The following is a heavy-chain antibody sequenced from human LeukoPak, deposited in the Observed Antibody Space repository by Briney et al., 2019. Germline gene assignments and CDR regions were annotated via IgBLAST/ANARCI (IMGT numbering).Heavy chain of an antibody. J-gene: IGHJ4*02. D-gene: IGHD6-13*01. CDR1: GDSVSSNSAA. Sequence: SQTLSLTCAISGDSVSSNSAAWNWIRQSPSRGLEWLGRTYYRSKWYNDYAVSVKSRITINPDTSENQFSLQLNSVTPEDTAVYYCARDSGRVVMAAAGSGGYDYWGQGTLVTVSS. CDR3: ARDSGRVVMAAAGSGGYDY. CDR2: TYYRSKWYN. V-gene: IGHV6-1*01.